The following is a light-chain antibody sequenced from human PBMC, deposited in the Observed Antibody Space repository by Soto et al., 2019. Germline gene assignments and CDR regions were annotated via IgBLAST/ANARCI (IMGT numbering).Light chain of an antibody. CDR3: QQRANWPLT. V-gene: IGKV3D-20*02. CDR2: HAS. CDR1: QSVSSNY. Sequence: EIVLTQSPGTLSLSPGERATLSCRASQSVSSNYLAWYQQKPGQAPRLLIYHASSRATGIPDRFGGSGSGTDFTLTISSLESEDFAIYYCQQRANWPLTFGGGTKVDIK. J-gene: IGKJ4*01.